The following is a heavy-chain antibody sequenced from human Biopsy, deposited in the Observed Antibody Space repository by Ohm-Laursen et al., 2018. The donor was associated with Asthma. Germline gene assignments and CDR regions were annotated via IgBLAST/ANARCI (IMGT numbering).Heavy chain of an antibody. CDR2: ISFDGSNK. CDR3: AKDVFPGWELRRGPDY. CDR1: GFTFSNYG. Sequence: SLRLSFVASGFTFSNYGMHCVRQAPRKGLDWVAVISFDGSNKNYTDSVKGRFTISRDNSRNTLHLQMNSLIAEDTAGYYCAKDVFPGWELRRGPDYWGQGTLGTVSS. J-gene: IGHJ4*02. V-gene: IGHV3-30*18. D-gene: IGHD1-26*01.